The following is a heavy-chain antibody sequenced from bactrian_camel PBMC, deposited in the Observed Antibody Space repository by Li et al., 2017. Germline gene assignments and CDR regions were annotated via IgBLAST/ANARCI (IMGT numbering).Heavy chain of an antibody. CDR1: TFTSNHCD. Sequence: HVQLVESGGGSVQAGGSLTLSCTAPTFTSNHCDVHWFRQAPGKEREIVSSITTGGDTSYADSVKGRSTISRDIAKGTVYLQMNSLKPEDTALYHCVRDLVEYNGLYVFGYWGQGTQVTVS. J-gene: IGHJ6*01. CDR2: ITTGGDT. CDR3: VRDLVEYNGLYVFGY. V-gene: IGHV3S60*01.